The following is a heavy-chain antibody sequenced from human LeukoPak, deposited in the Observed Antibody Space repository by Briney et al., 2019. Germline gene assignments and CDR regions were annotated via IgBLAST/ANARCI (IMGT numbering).Heavy chain of an antibody. V-gene: IGHV3-33*01. CDR2: IWYDASNV. Sequence: GRSLRLSRAASGFTFRSHGMHWVRQAPGKGLEWVAVIWYDASNVYYADSVKGRFTISRDNSRNTLFLQMNSLRVEDTAVYYCAVWNDERRLDYWGQGTLVTVSS. D-gene: IGHD1-1*01. J-gene: IGHJ4*02. CDR3: AVWNDERRLDY. CDR1: GFTFRSHG.